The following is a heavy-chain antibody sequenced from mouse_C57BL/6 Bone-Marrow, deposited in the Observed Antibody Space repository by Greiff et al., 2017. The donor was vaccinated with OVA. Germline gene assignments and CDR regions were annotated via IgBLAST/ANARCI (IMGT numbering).Heavy chain of an antibody. J-gene: IGHJ3*01. CDR2: IYPNSGGT. V-gene: IGHV1-62-3*01. CDR1: GYTFTSYW. CDR3: ARLYYGSSEGWFAY. Sequence: QVQLQQPGAELVKPGASVKLSCKASGYTFTSYWMHWVKQRPGRGLEWIGGIYPNSGGTNYNEKFKGKATLTVDKSSSTAYMKLRSLTSEDAAVYYSARLYYGSSEGWFAYWGKGTLVTVSA. D-gene: IGHD2-1*01.